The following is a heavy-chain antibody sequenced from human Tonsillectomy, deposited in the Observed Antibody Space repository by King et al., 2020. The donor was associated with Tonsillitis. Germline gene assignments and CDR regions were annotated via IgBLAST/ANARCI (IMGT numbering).Heavy chain of an antibody. Sequence: QLQESGPGLVKPSETLSLTCTVSGGSISSYYWSWIRQPPGKGLEWIGYFYYSGSTNYNPSLKSRVTISVDTSKNQFSLKLSSVTAADTAVYYCARGADIVPIWGQGTMVTVSS. J-gene: IGHJ3*02. D-gene: IGHD2-15*01. CDR1: GGSISSYY. CDR2: FYYSGST. CDR3: ARGADIVPI. V-gene: IGHV4-59*01.